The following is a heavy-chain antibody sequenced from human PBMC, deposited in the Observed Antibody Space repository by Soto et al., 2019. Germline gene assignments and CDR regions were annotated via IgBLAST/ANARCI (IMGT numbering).Heavy chain of an antibody. Sequence: ASVKVSCKASGYTFTSYDINWVRQAAGQGLEWMGWMNPNSGNTGYAQKFQGRVTMTRNTSISTAYMELSSLRSEDTAVYYCARLDVGATFDFDYWGQGTLVTVSS. CDR1: GYTFTSYD. CDR2: MNPNSGNT. CDR3: ARLDVGATFDFDY. V-gene: IGHV1-8*01. J-gene: IGHJ4*02. D-gene: IGHD1-26*01.